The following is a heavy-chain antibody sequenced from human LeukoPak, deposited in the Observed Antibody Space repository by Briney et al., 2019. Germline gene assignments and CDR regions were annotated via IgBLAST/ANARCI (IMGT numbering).Heavy chain of an antibody. CDR3: ARDRYYYDSSGYYDWFDP. J-gene: IGHJ5*02. V-gene: IGHV1-2*02. CDR1: GYTFTGCY. D-gene: IGHD3-22*01. Sequence: ASVKVSCKASGYTFTGCYMHWVRQAPGQGLEWMGWINPNSGGTNYAQKFQGRVTMTRDTSISTAYMELSRLRSDDTAVYYCARDRYYYDSSGYYDWFDPWGQGTLVTVSS. CDR2: INPNSGGT.